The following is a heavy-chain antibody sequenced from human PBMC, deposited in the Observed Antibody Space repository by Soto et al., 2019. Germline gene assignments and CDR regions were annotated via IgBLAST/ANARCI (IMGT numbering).Heavy chain of an antibody. V-gene: IGHV1-18*01. D-gene: IGHD3-9*01. CDR3: ARDRSLTGYRYYVDY. CDR2: TSPYNGNT. CDR1: GYTFTNYG. J-gene: IGHJ4*02. Sequence: QVQLVQSGAEVKKPGASMKVSCKASGYTFTNYGISWVRQAPGQGLEWMGWTSPYNGNTNYAQKLQGRITLTTVPSTSTAHMEVRSLSSDDTAVYYCARDRSLTGYRYYVDYWGQGPLVTVSS.